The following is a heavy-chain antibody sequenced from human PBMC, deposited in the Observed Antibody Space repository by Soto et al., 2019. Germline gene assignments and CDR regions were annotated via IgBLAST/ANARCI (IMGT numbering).Heavy chain of an antibody. J-gene: IGHJ1*01. CDR2: ISGGGGST. CDR3: AKDQAADGTSSRYFQY. D-gene: IGHD6-13*01. Sequence: EVQLLESGGGLVQPEGSLRLSCAASGFTCSSYAMSWVRQAPGTGLEWVSGISGGGGSTYYADSVKGRFTISRDNSKNTLYLQVNSLRAEDTAVYYCAKDQAADGTSSRYFQYWGQGPLVPVSA. CDR1: GFTCSSYA. V-gene: IGHV3-23*01.